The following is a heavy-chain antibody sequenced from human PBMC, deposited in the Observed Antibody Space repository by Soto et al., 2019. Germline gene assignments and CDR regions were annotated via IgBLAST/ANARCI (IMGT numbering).Heavy chain of an antibody. CDR1: GGSFTSNNW. J-gene: IGHJ4*02. CDR2: IYRTGST. Sequence: SETLSLTCAVSGGSFTSNNWWTWVRQPPGQGLEWIGEIYRTGSTNYNPSLKSRVTISLDKSENQFSLKVTSLTAADTAVYYCASRYPGTSVDYWGRGTLVTVSS. CDR3: ASRYPGTSVDY. V-gene: IGHV4-4*02. D-gene: IGHD1-7*01.